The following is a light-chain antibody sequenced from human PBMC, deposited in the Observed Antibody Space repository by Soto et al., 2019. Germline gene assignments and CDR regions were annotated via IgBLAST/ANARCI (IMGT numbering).Light chain of an antibody. V-gene: IGLV2-14*01. CDR1: SSDVGGYNY. CDR2: DVS. J-gene: IGLJ2*01. CDR3: SSYTVSSTVI. Sequence: QSALTQPASVSGSPGQSITISCTGTSSDVGGYNYVSWYQQHPGKAPKLMIYDVSNRPSGVSNRFSGSRSGNTASLIISGFQTEDEADYYCSSYTVSSTVIFGGGTKLTVL.